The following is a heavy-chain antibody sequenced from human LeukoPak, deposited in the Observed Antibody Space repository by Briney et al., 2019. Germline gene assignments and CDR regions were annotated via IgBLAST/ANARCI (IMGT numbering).Heavy chain of an antibody. CDR3: ARWDPSFDAFSDAFDI. V-gene: IGHV4-59*01. J-gene: IGHJ3*02. D-gene: IGHD3-9*01. Sequence: PSETLSLTCTVSGGSITKYYWSWIRQPPGKGLEWIGYIYYSRRTHYNPSLKSPVTISVDTSKNQFSLNLSSVTAADTAVYYCARWDPSFDAFSDAFDIWGQGTMVTVSS. CDR1: GGSITKYY. CDR2: IYYSRRT.